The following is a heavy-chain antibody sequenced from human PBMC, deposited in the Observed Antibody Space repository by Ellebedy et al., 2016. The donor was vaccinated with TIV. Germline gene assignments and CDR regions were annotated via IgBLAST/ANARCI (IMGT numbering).Heavy chain of an antibody. CDR1: GFSFRSYW. D-gene: IGHD4-17*01. CDR3: ASDGSYGDYRSPTHAFVM. Sequence: GGSLRLSCGASGFSFRSYWMTWVRQAPGKGLEWVANINQDGSDKYYVDSVKGRFTIARDNAKNSLYLQMNSLGADDTAMYYCASDGSYGDYRSPTHAFVMWGQGTMVSVSS. V-gene: IGHV3-7*01. J-gene: IGHJ3*02. CDR2: INQDGSDK.